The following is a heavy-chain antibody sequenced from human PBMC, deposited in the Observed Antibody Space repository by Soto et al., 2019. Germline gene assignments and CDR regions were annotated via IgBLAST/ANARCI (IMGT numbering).Heavy chain of an antibody. V-gene: IGHV4-31*03. CDR2: IYYSGST. CDR1: GGSISSGGYY. Sequence: QVQLQESGPGLVKPSQTLSLTCTVSGGSISSGGYYWSWIRQHPGKGLEWIGYIYYSGSTYYNPSRKSRVTLSVDTSKHQFSLKLSSVTAADTAVYYCASWVWPPPDYGMDVWGQGTTVTVSS. CDR3: ASWVWPPPDYGMDV. J-gene: IGHJ6*02. D-gene: IGHD3-16*01.